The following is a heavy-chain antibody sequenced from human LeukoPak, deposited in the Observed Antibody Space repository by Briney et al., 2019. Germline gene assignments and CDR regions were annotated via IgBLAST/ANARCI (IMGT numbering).Heavy chain of an antibody. J-gene: IGHJ3*02. D-gene: IGHD3-10*01. CDR1: GFTFSSYD. V-gene: IGHV3-13*04. CDR3: ARFSITMVRGVRTDAFDI. CDR2: IGTAGDT. Sequence: PGGSLRLSCSASGFTFSSYDMHWVRQATGKGLVWVSAIGTAGDTYYPGSVKGRFTISRENATNSLYLQMNSLRAGDTAVYYCARFSITMVRGVRTDAFDIWGQGTMVTVSS.